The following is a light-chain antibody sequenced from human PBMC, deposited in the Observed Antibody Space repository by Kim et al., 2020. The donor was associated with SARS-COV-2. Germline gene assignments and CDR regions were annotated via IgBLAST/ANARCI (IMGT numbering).Light chain of an antibody. V-gene: IGLV2-14*03. CDR3: ASYTSGHRDLV. CDR1: TSDGGGYNY. J-gene: IGLJ2*01. Sequence: QSALTQPASVSGSPGQSITISCTGSTSDGGGYNYVSWYQQHPGKAPRMLIYDVSNRPSGVSSRFYGSKSGNTASLTISGLQAEDEADYQCASYTSGHRDLVFGGGTQLTVL. CDR2: DVS.